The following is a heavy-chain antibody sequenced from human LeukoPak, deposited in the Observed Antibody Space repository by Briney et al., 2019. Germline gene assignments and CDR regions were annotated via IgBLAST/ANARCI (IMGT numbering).Heavy chain of an antibody. CDR1: GGTFSSYA. Sequence: ASVKVSCKASGGTFSSYAISWVRQAPGQGLEWMGGIIPIFGTANYAQKFQGRVTITTGESTSTAYMELSSLRSEDTAVYYCARDTGNYGIFDYWGQGTLVTVSS. CDR2: IIPIFGTA. CDR3: ARDTGNYGIFDY. V-gene: IGHV1-69*05. J-gene: IGHJ4*02. D-gene: IGHD4-11*01.